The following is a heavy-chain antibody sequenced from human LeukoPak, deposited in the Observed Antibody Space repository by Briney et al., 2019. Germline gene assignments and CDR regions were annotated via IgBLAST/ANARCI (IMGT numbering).Heavy chain of an antibody. D-gene: IGHD3-22*01. Sequence: GGSLRLSCAASGFTLSSYWIHWVRQAPGKGLVWVSRTSGDGSNADYADSVKGRFTISRDNAKNTAYLQMNSLRAEDTAIYYCAKDRSRLLVSGDWFDPWGQGTLVTVSS. V-gene: IGHV3-74*01. CDR2: TSGDGSNA. CDR1: GFTLSSYW. J-gene: IGHJ5*02. CDR3: AKDRSRLLVSGDWFDP.